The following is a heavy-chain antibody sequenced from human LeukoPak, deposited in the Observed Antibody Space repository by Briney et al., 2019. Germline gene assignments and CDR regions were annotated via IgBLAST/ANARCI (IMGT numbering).Heavy chain of an antibody. CDR2: IKQDGSEK. Sequence: GGSLRLSCAASGFTFSSYWMSWVRQAPGKGLEWVANIKQDGSEKYYVDSVKGRFTISRDNAKNSLYLLMNSLRAEDTAVYYCARGGVVVTATHYYYYYGMDVWGQGTTVTVSS. D-gene: IGHD2-21*02. V-gene: IGHV3-7*01. CDR1: GFTFSSYW. J-gene: IGHJ6*02. CDR3: ARGGVVVTATHYYYYYGMDV.